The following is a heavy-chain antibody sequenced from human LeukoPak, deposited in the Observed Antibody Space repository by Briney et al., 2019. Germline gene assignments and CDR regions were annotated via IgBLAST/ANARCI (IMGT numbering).Heavy chain of an antibody. Sequence: GGSLRLSCAASGFTLSSYAMHWVRQAPGKGLEYVSAISKNGGNTYYANSVKGRFSISRDNSKNTLYLQMGSLRTEDMAVYYCARVGEGRYYQYYYMDVWGKGTTVTVSS. CDR1: GFTLSSYA. D-gene: IGHD1-26*01. CDR3: ARVGEGRYYQYYYMDV. V-gene: IGHV3-64*01. J-gene: IGHJ6*03. CDR2: ISKNGGNT.